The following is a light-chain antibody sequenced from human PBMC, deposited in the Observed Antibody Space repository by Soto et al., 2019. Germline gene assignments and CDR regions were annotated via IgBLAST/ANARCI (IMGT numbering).Light chain of an antibody. Sequence: EIVLTQSPGTLSLSTGERATLSCRASQSASSSYLAWYQQKPGQAPRLLIYDTSNRATGIPARFSGSGSGTDFTLTISSLETEDFAVYYGQQRSDWPTTFGQGTKV. CDR3: QQRSDWPTT. J-gene: IGKJ1*01. CDR1: QSASSSY. CDR2: DTS. V-gene: IGKV3D-20*02.